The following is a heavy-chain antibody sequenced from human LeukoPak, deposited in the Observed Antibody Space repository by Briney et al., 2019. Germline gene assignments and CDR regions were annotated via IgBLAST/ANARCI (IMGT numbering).Heavy chain of an antibody. CDR2: IYYSGST. CDR1: GGSISSYY. Sequence: SETLSLTCTVSGGSISSYYWSWIRQPPGKGLEWIGYIYYSGSTNYNPSLKSRVTISVDTSKNQFSLKLSSVTAADTAVYYCAREGSSGGPIYYYCMDVWGKGTTVTVSS. CDR3: AREGSSGGPIYYYCMDV. J-gene: IGHJ6*03. V-gene: IGHV4-59*01. D-gene: IGHD3-16*01.